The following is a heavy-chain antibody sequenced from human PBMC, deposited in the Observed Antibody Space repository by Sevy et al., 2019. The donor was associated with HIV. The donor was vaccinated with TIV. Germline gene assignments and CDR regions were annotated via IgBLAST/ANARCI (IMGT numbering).Heavy chain of an antibody. J-gene: IGHJ6*02. Sequence: GGSLRLSCAAAGFTFSRYGMHWARQAPAKGLEWVAVISSDGSDKEYAESVKGRFTVSRDNSKDTVYLQMTSLRLEDTAIYYCANSRGRYEGSSWLYYYYLMDVWGQGTTVTVSS. CDR3: ANSRGRYEGSSWLYYYYLMDV. CDR2: ISSDGSDK. V-gene: IGHV3-30*18. CDR1: GFTFSRYG. D-gene: IGHD6-13*01.